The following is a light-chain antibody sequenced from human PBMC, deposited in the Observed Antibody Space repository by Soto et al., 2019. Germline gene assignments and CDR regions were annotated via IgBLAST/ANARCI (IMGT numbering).Light chain of an antibody. CDR2: EGS. Sequence: SVLTQPASVSGSPGQSVTISCTGTSSDVGSYDLVSWYQQHPGKAPKLMIYEGSKRPSGVSNRFSGSKSGNTASLTISGLQAEDEANYYCCSYAGDTTLVFGGGTKVTVL. J-gene: IGLJ2*01. CDR1: SSDVGSYDL. V-gene: IGLV2-23*01. CDR3: CSYAGDTTLV.